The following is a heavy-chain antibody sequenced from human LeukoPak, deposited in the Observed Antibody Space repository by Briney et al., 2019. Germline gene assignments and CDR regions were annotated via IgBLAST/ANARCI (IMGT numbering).Heavy chain of an antibody. Sequence: TLSLTCAVSGGSISSGGYSWSWIRQPPGKGLEWIGYIYHSGSTYYNPSLKSRVTISVDRSKNQFSLKLSSATAADTAVYYCAREATSGDYAYWGQGTLVTVSS. CDR1: GGSISSGGYS. V-gene: IGHV4-30-2*01. J-gene: IGHJ4*02. CDR2: IYHSGST. D-gene: IGHD4-17*01. CDR3: AREATSGDYAY.